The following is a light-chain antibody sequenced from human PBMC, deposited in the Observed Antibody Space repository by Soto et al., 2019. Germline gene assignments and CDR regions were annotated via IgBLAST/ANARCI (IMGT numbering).Light chain of an antibody. CDR3: QVWDSSSDHYV. CDR2: YDS. Sequence: SYELTQPPSVSVAPGKTARITCGGNNIGIKSVHWYQQKPGQAPVLVIYYDSDRASGIPERFSGSNSGNTATLTISRVEAGDEADYYCQVWDSSSDHYVFGTGTKLTVL. V-gene: IGLV3-21*04. J-gene: IGLJ1*01. CDR1: NIGIKS.